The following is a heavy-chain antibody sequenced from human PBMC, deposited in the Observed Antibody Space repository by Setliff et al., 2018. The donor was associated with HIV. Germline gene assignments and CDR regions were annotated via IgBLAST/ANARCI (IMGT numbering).Heavy chain of an antibody. D-gene: IGHD6-19*01. V-gene: IGHV3-30*02. J-gene: IGHJ4*02. CDR2: IRYDGSNE. CDR3: VEDRRYSSGPQSYFDN. CDR1: GFTFSSHG. Sequence: GGSLRLSCAASGFTFSSHGMYWVRQAPGKGLEWVAFIRYDGSNEYYADSVKGRFSISRDNSDNTVHVEMNSLRPDDTAMYYCVEDRRYSSGPQSYFDNWGQGTLVTVSS.